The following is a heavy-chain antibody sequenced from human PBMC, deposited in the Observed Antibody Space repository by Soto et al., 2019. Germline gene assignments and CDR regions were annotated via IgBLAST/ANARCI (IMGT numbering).Heavy chain of an antibody. CDR3: ARGRQTIHALDV. Sequence: QVQLQESGPGLVRPSGTLSLTCAVSGASVNSNNWWTWVRQSPGAGLEWIGEVFHTGTTNYSPSLKSRVPLSVDKSKNQFSLTLTSVTAADTGVFFCARGRQTIHALDVWGQGTVVTVSS. J-gene: IGHJ3*01. CDR2: VFHTGTT. CDR1: GASVNSNNW. V-gene: IGHV4-4*02. D-gene: IGHD3-10*01.